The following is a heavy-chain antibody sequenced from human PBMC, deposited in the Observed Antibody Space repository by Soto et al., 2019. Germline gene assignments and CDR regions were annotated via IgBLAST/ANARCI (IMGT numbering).Heavy chain of an antibody. CDR1: GGSFSGYY. V-gene: IGHV4-34*01. J-gene: IGHJ6*02. CDR2: INHSGST. Sequence: PSETLSLTCAVYGGSFSGYYWSWIRQPPGKGLEWIGEINHSGSTNYNPSLKSRVTISVDTSKNQFSLKLSSVTAADTAVYYCARGPRIAAERYYYYYGMDVWGQGTTVTVS. CDR3: ARGPRIAAERYYYYYGMDV. D-gene: IGHD6-13*01.